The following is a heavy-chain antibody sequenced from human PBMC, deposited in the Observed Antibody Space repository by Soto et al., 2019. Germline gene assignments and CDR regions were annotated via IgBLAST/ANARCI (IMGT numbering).Heavy chain of an antibody. V-gene: IGHV4-59*01. CDR1: GGFISSYY. Sequence: SETLSLTCTVSGGFISSYYWSWIRQPPGKGLEWIGYIYYSGSTNYNPSLKSRVTISVDTSKNQFSLKLSPVTAAATALYYCGRHRIGGKYSRGRSWLGPWGQGALVTVSS. CDR3: GRHRIGGKYSRGRSWLGP. D-gene: IGHD6-6*01. J-gene: IGHJ5*02. CDR2: IYYSGST.